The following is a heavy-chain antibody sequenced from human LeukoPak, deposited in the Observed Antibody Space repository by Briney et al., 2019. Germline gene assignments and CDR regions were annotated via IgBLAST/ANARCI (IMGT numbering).Heavy chain of an antibody. CDR2: IWYDGSNK. D-gene: IGHD3-22*01. J-gene: IGHJ4*02. CDR1: GFTFSRYG. Sequence: SGGSVRLSCAASGFTFSRYGMYWLRQAPGKGLEWVAVIWYDGSNKYYADSVKGRFTISRDNSKSTLYLQMNSLRAEDTAVYYCARDTADSSGYYYVDYWGQGTLVTVSS. V-gene: IGHV3-33*07. CDR3: ARDTADSSGYYYVDY.